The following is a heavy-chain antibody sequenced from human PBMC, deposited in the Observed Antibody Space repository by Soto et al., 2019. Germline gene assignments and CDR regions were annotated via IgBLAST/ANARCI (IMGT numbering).Heavy chain of an antibody. CDR1: GFSFSGYY. V-gene: IGHV3-11*06. CDR2: IRSSSTYT. Sequence: QVQLVESGGGLVKPGGSLRLSCAASGFSFSGYYMSWIRQAPGKGLEWISYIRSSSTYTDFAESVKGRFTISRDDAKNSLYLQMNSLRADDTAVYYCASEDWSTFDIRGQGTMVTVSS. D-gene: IGHD1-1*01. CDR3: ASEDWSTFDI. J-gene: IGHJ3*02.